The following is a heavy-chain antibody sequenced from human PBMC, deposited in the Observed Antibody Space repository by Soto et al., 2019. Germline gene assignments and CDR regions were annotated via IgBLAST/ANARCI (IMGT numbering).Heavy chain of an antibody. CDR2: INPHAGGT. CDR3: ARERYQVISDGMDV. D-gene: IGHD2-2*01. Sequence: ASLKVSSNASAYTFTGYYIHCGRDAPGQGLEWMGWINPHAGGTSYAQKFQGRVTLSRDTSINTAYLELSRLTFEDAAVYFCARERYQVISDGMDVWGQGTTVTVSS. V-gene: IGHV1-2*02. CDR1: AYTFTGYY. J-gene: IGHJ6*02.